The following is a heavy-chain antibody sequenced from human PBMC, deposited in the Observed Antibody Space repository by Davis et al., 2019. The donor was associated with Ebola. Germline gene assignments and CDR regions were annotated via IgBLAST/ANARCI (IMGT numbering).Heavy chain of an antibody. V-gene: IGHV3-23*01. CDR3: ARAEPQVVPAAMSHYYYYYGMDV. Sequence: GGSLRLSCTDSVITLSSYAMTWVRQAPGKGLEWVSAISGSGGTTYYAGSVKGRFTVSRDNSKKTMYLQMNSLRAEDTAVYYCARAEPQVVPAAMSHYYYYYGMDVWGKGTTVTVSS. CDR2: ISGSGGTT. CDR1: VITLSSYA. J-gene: IGHJ6*04. D-gene: IGHD2-2*01.